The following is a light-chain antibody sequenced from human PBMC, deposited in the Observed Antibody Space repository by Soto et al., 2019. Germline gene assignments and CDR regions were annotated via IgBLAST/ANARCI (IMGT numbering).Light chain of an antibody. V-gene: IGKV3-15*01. Sequence: EIVMTQSPATLSVSPGERATLSCRASQSVSSNLAWYQQKPGQAPRLLIYGASTRATGIPARFSGSRSGTEFTLTISSLQSEDFAVYYCPQYNNWPPWTFGQGTKLEIK. CDR1: QSVSSN. CDR2: GAS. J-gene: IGKJ2*02. CDR3: PQYNNWPPWT.